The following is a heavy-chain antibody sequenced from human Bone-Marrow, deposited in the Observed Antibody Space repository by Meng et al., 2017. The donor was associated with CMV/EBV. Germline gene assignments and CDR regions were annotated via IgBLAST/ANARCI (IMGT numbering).Heavy chain of an antibody. D-gene: IGHD2-21*01. CDR3: GREWSSVIPSPLDP. Sequence: SVKVSCKASGYTFTDYYIHWVRQAPGQGLEWMGWINPNSDGTKYAQKFQGRVTMTRDTSISTAYMELSRLRPDDTAVYSCGREWSSVIPSPLDPWGHGTLVTVSS. CDR1: GYTFTDYY. J-gene: IGHJ5*02. CDR2: INPNSDGT. V-gene: IGHV1-2*02.